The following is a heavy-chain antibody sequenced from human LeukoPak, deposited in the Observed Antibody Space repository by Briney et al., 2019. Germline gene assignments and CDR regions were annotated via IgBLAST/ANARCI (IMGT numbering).Heavy chain of an antibody. J-gene: IGHJ3*02. CDR1: GFEFPSYW. D-gene: IGHD5-12*01. CDR2: INTDGTST. Sequence: GGSLRLSCTASGFEFPSYWMHWVRQAPGQGLVWVSHINTDGTSTNYADSVKGRFTVSRDNTENTLYLFLNSLGAEDTATYYCARERYRGYSGNEYAFDIWGQGTTVTVSS. V-gene: IGHV3-74*01. CDR3: ARERYRGYSGNEYAFDI.